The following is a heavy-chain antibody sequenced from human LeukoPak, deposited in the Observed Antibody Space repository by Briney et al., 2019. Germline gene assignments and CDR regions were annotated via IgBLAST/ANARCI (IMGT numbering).Heavy chain of an antibody. V-gene: IGHV3-30*02. CDR2: IRSDGSDK. Sequence: GSLRLSCAASGFTFSSYGLHWVRQAPGKGLEWVAFIRSDGSDKYYADSVKGRFTISRDNSKNTLYLQMNSLRAEDTAVYYCARDAGYGYDRFDYWGQGTQVTVSS. D-gene: IGHD5-18*01. CDR3: ARDAGYGYDRFDY. J-gene: IGHJ4*02. CDR1: GFTFSSYG.